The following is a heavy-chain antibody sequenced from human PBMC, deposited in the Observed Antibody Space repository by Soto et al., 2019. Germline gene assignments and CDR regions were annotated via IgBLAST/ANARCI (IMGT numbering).Heavy chain of an antibody. V-gene: IGHV4-4*07. Sequence: QVQLQESGPGLVKPSETLSLSCTVSGGPVSGFYWSWIRQSAGKGLEWIGRLYSSGSTNFNPSLKSRVTMSVDTSKNHFSLTLASVTAADSAVYYCARDSVSVAGEGFDYWGQGTLVTVSS. CDR2: LYSSGST. J-gene: IGHJ4*02. CDR1: GGPVSGFY. CDR3: ARDSVSVAGEGFDY. D-gene: IGHD6-19*01.